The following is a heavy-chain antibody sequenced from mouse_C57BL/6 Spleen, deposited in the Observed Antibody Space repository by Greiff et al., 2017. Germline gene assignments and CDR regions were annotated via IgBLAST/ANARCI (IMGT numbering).Heavy chain of an antibody. V-gene: IGHV3-6*01. J-gene: IGHJ3*01. CDR1: GYSITSGYY. Sequence: EVQLQESGPGLVKPSQSLSLTCSVTGYSITSGYYWNWIRQFPGNKLEWMGYISYDGSNNYNPSLKNRISITRDTSKNQFFLKLNSVTTEDTATYYCARDYGSSYGGFAYWGQGTLVTVSA. D-gene: IGHD1-1*01. CDR3: ARDYGSSYGGFAY. CDR2: ISYDGSN.